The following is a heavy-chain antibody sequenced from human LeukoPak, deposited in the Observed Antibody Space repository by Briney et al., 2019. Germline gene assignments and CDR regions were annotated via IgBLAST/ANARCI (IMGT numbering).Heavy chain of an antibody. CDR3: AKGLSSAYGLDGFDV. CDR1: GYTFGDYG. CDR2: ISWHSVSM. V-gene: IGHV3-9*03. D-gene: IGHD3-22*01. Sequence: SLRLFCAASGYTFGDYGMHWVRQVPGKGLEWVSGISWHSVSMGYADSVKGRFSISRDDAKNTLYLQMNNLRPEDMAIYFCAKGLSSAYGLDGFDVWGQGTMVTVSS. J-gene: IGHJ3*01.